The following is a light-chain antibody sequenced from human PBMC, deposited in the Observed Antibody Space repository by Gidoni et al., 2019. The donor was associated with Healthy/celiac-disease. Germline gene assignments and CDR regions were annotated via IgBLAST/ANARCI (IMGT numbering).Light chain of an antibody. Sequence: DIVMTQSPDSLAVSLCERATINGKSSQSVLYSSNNMNYLAWYQQKPGQPPKLLIYWASTRESGVPDRFSGSGSGTDFTLTISSLQAEDVAVYYCQQYYSTPWTFGQGTKVEIK. CDR1: QSVLYSSNNMNY. CDR2: WAS. CDR3: QQYYSTPWT. J-gene: IGKJ1*01. V-gene: IGKV4-1*01.